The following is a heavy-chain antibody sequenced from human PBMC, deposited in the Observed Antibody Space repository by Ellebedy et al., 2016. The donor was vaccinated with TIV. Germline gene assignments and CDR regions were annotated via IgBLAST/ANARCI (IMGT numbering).Heavy chain of an antibody. CDR2: ISYDGSNK. V-gene: IGHV3-30*18. CDR1: GFTFSSYG. CDR3: AKDMGNPGATILED. J-gene: IGHJ4*02. Sequence: GESLKISXAASGFTFSSYGMYWVRQAPGKGLEWVAVISYDGSNKNYADPVKGRFTISRDNSKNTLYLQMNSLRAEDTAVFYCAKDMGNPGATILEDWGRGSLVTVSS. D-gene: IGHD5-12*01.